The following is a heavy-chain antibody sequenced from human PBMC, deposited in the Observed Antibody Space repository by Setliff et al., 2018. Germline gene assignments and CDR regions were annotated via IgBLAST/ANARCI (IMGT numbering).Heavy chain of an antibody. CDR3: ARGGGRYHSDS. CDR2: VYYSGLT. V-gene: IGHV4-59*01. D-gene: IGHD1-1*01. CDR1: GGPFSGAS. J-gene: IGHJ4*02. Sequence: SETLSLTCTVSGGPFSGASIWSWIRQPPGKGLEFIGYVYYSGLTNYDPSLKSRVTMSVDSSKNQFSLKLSSVTAADTAVYYCARGGGRYHSDSWGQGILVTV.